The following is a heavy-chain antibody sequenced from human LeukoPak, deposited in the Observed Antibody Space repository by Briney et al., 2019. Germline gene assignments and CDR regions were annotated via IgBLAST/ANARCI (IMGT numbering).Heavy chain of an antibody. D-gene: IGHD6-6*01. CDR3: ARVFSSYGDAFDI. Sequence: GGSLRLSCAASGFTFSNAWMSWVRQAPGKGLEWVSVIYSGGKTYYADSVKGRFTISRDNSKNTLYLQMNSLRAEDTAVYYRARVFSSYGDAFDIWGQGTMVTVSS. CDR1: GFTFSNAW. CDR2: IYSGGKT. V-gene: IGHV3-66*01. J-gene: IGHJ3*02.